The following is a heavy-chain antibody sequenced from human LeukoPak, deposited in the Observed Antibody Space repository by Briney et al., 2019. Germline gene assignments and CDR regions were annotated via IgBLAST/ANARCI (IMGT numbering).Heavy chain of an antibody. CDR3: ARPYPDCSSTSCYDY. J-gene: IGHJ4*02. D-gene: IGHD2-2*01. CDR2: IYYSGST. CDR1: GGSISGSY. Sequence: SETLSLTCTVSGGSISGSYWNWIRQPPGKGLEWIGYIYYSGSTYYNPSLKSRVTISVDTSKNQFSLKLSSVTAADTAVYYCARPYPDCSSTSCYDYWGQGTLVTVSS. V-gene: IGHV4-59*04.